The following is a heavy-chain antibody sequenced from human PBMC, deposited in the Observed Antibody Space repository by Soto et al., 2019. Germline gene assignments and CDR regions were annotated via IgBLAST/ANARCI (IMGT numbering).Heavy chain of an antibody. J-gene: IGHJ3*02. CDR1: GGSISSYY. CDR2: IYYSGST. D-gene: IGHD5-18*01. Sequence: SETLSLTGTVSGGSISSYYWSWIRQPPGKGLEWIGYIYYSGSTNYNPSLKSRVTISVDTSKNQFSLKLSSVTAADTAVYYCARDRGYSYGHRAFDIWGQGTMVT. V-gene: IGHV4-59*01. CDR3: ARDRGYSYGHRAFDI.